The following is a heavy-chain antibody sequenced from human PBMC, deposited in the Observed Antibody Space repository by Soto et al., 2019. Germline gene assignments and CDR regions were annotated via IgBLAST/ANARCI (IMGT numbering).Heavy chain of an antibody. D-gene: IGHD3-3*01. J-gene: IGHJ6*03. CDR2: ISSSSSTI. CDR3: ARRGVTIFGVVNNYYYYYYMDV. CDR1: GFTFSSYS. Sequence: GGSMRPSCAASGFTFSSYSMTWVRQAPGKGLEWVSYISSSSSTIYYADSVKGRFTISRDNAKNSLYLQMNSLRAEDTAVYYCARRGVTIFGVVNNYYYYYYMDVWGKGTTVTVSS. V-gene: IGHV3-48*01.